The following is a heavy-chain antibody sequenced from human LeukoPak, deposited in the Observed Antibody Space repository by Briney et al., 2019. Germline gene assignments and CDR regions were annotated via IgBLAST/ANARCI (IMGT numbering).Heavy chain of an antibody. D-gene: IGHD3-22*01. CDR3: AKDSYDGSGTDAFDI. CDR2: ISGSGGST. V-gene: IGHV3-23*01. CDR1: GFTFSSYA. J-gene: IGHJ3*02. Sequence: GGSLRLSCAASGFTFSSYAMSWVRQAPGKGLEWVSAISGSGGSTYYADSVKGRLTISRDNSKNTLYLQMNSLRAEDTAVYYCAKDSYDGSGTDAFDIWGQGTMVTVSS.